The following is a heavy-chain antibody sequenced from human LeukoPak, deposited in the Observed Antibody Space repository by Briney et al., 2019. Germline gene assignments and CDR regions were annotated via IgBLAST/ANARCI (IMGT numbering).Heavy chain of an antibody. CDR2: INAGNGNT. CDR1: GYTFTSYA. J-gene: IGHJ5*02. V-gene: IGHV1-3*01. D-gene: IGHD3-22*01. Sequence: GASVKVSCKASGYTFTSYAMHWVRQAPGQRLEWMGWINAGNGNTKYSRKFQGRVTITRDTSASTAYMELSSLRSEDTAVYYCARDRSSGYYLGWFDPWGQGTLVTVSS. CDR3: ARDRSSGYYLGWFDP.